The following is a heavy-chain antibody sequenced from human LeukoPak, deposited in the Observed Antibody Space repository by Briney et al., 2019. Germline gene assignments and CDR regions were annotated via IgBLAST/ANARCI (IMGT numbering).Heavy chain of an antibody. Sequence: ASVKVSCKTSGYTFTTYDINWVRQATGQGLEWMGWMNPNSANTGYAQKFQGRVTITRNISISTAYMELNSLRSEDTAVYYCVRGTYDFWSGYSQGAYYMDVWGKGTTVTVSS. J-gene: IGHJ6*03. CDR3: VRGTYDFWSGYSQGAYYMDV. V-gene: IGHV1-8*03. CDR1: GYTFTTYD. CDR2: MNPNSANT. D-gene: IGHD3-3*01.